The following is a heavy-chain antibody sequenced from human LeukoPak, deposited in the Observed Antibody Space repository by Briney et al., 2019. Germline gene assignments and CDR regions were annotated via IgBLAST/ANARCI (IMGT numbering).Heavy chain of an antibody. Sequence: GGSLRLSCAASGFIFSSYAMSWVRQVPGKGLQWVSSISGSGANTYSVDSVKGRFTISRDNSKTTLYVQMNSLRAEDTAVYYCAREGTGTIDYWGQGTLVTVSS. V-gene: IGHV3-23*01. D-gene: IGHD1-1*01. CDR1: GFIFSSYA. CDR3: AREGTGTIDY. J-gene: IGHJ4*02. CDR2: ISGSGANT.